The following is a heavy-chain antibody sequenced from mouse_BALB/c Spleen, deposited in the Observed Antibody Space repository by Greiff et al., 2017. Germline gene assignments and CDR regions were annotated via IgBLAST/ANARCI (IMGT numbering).Heavy chain of an antibody. V-gene: IGHV2-9*02. J-gene: IGHJ2*01. CDR2: IWAGGST. CDR3: ARGRSLDY. Sequence: QVQLKESGPGLVAPSQSLSITCTVSGFSLTSYGVHWVRQPPGKGLEWLGVIWAGGSTNYNSALMSRLSISKDNSKSQVFLKMNSLQTDDTAMYCCARGRSLDYWGQGTTLTVSS. CDR1: GFSLTSYG.